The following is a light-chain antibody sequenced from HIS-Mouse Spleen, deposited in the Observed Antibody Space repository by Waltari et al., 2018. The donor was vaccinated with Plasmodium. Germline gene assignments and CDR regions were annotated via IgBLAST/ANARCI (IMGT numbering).Light chain of an antibody. CDR1: ALPKTY. CDR3: YSTDSSGKHRV. J-gene: IGLJ3*02. V-gene: IGLV3-10*01. Sequence: SYELTQPPSVSVSPGQTARITCSGDALPKTYAYWYQQTSGQAPVRVIYEDSKRPSGIPERFSGSSSGTMATLTISGAQVEDEADYYCYSTDSSGKHRVFGGGTKLTVL. CDR2: EDS.